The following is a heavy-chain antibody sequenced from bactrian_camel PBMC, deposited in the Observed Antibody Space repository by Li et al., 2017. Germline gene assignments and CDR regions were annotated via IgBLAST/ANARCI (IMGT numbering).Heavy chain of an antibody. CDR1: EYRGC. CDR2: VDSTGIP. Sequence: VQLVESGGSSVQAGGSLKLSCVATEYRGCTGWLRQVPGKEREGVATVDSTGIPTYADSVKGRFNLSRDKARNTLYLQMNSLLPEDTAMYYCAATGLFPSSLCVSRSGPVRTYFGYWGQGTQVTVS. CDR3: AATGLFPSSLCVSRSGPVRTYFGY. J-gene: IGHJ6*01. V-gene: IGHV3S57*01. D-gene: IGHD2*01.